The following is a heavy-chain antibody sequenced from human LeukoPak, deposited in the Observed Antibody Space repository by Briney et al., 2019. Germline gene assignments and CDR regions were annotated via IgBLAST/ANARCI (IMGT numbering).Heavy chain of an antibody. Sequence: GGSLRLSCAASGFTFSSYGMSWVRQAPGKGLEWVSAISGSGGSTYYADSVKGRFTIFRDNSKHTLYLQMNSLRAEDTAVYYCAKGSPGLKSDYWGQGTLVTVSS. D-gene: IGHD3-10*01. CDR2: ISGSGGST. V-gene: IGHV3-23*01. CDR3: AKGSPGLKSDY. J-gene: IGHJ4*02. CDR1: GFTFSSYG.